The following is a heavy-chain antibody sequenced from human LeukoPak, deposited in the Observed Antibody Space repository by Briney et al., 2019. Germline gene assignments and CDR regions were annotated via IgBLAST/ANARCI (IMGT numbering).Heavy chain of an antibody. CDR2: IAYDGSNK. CDR3: VRDYGHNSDFDY. D-gene: IGHD4-23*01. CDR1: GFTFSSYP. Sequence: GRSLRLSCAASGFTFSSYPMHWVRQAPGKGLEWVALIAYDGSNKYYADSVKGRFSISRDNSKKTLYLQMNSLRAEDTAVYYCVRDYGHNSDFDYGGQGPLVTSPQ. J-gene: IGHJ4*02. V-gene: IGHV3-30-3*01.